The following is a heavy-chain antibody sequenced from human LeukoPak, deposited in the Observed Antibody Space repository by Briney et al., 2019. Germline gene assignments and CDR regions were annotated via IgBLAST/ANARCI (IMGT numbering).Heavy chain of an antibody. V-gene: IGHV3-48*02. Sequence: PGGSLRLSCAASGFTFSSCSMNWVRQAPGKGLEWVSYISSSSSTIYYADSVKGRFTISRGNAKNSLYLQMNSLREEDTAVFYCAREIGGLKDPFDIWGQGTMVTVSS. J-gene: IGHJ3*02. CDR1: GFTFSSCS. CDR2: ISSSSSTI. D-gene: IGHD2/OR15-2a*01. CDR3: AREIGGLKDPFDI.